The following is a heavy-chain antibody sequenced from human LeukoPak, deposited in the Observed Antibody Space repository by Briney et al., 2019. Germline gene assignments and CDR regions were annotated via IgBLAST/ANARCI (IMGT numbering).Heavy chain of an antibody. CDR3: ARSSSLGYCSGGSCYRKHFDY. CDR1: GGSISNNNYY. CDR2: IYYSGRT. V-gene: IGHV4-39*01. J-gene: IGHJ4*02. D-gene: IGHD2-15*01. Sequence: PSETLSLTCTVSGGSISNNNYYWGWIRQPPGKGLEWIGSIYYSGRTYNNPSLESRITISVDTSKNQFSLKLSPVIATDTAVYYCARSSSLGYCSGGSCYRKHFDYWGLGTLVTVSS.